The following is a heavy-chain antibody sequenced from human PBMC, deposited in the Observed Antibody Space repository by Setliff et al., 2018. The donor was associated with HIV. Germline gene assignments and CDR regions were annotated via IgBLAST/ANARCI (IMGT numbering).Heavy chain of an antibody. J-gene: IGHJ4*01. Sequence: SVKVSCKASGDTFSNYAISWVRQAPGQGLEWMGGIIPIFGTAHYAQKFEGRVTITADKSTSTAYMEVNSLRFEDTAVYYCARVFYYSAGSYSLDYWGQETL. CDR2: IIPIFGTA. CDR1: GDTFSNYA. V-gene: IGHV1-69*06. D-gene: IGHD3-10*01. CDR3: ARVFYYSAGSYSLDY.